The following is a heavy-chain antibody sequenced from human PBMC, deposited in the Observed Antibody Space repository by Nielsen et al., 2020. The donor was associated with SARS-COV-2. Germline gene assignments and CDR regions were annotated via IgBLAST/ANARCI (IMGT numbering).Heavy chain of an antibody. V-gene: IGHV3-48*01. CDR2: ISSSSSTI. CDR1: GFTFSSYS. Sequence: GESLKISCAASGFTFSSYSMNWVRQAPGKGLEWVSYISSSSSTIYYADSVKGRFTISRDNAKNSLYLQMNSLRAEDTAVYYCARDGPYSSSWYGGFDPWGQGTLVTVSS. D-gene: IGHD6-13*01. J-gene: IGHJ5*02. CDR3: ARDGPYSSSWYGGFDP.